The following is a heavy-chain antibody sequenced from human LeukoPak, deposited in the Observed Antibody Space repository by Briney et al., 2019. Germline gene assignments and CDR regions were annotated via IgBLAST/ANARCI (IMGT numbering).Heavy chain of an antibody. CDR1: RFTFSSYS. CDR3: AKAPRGSGSYNHYMDV. V-gene: IGHV3-23*01. CDR2: ISGTGGST. D-gene: IGHD3-10*01. J-gene: IGHJ6*03. Sequence: PGGSLRLSCAASRFTFSSYSMNWVRQAPGKGLEWVSLISGTGGSTYYADSVKGRFTISRDNSKNTLYLQMNSLRAEDTAVYYCAKAPRGSGSYNHYMDVWGKGTTVTVSS.